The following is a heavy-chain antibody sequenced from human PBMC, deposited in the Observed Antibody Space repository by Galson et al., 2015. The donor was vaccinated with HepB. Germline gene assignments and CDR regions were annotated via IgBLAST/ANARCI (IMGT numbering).Heavy chain of an antibody. CDR1: GFTVSSNY. V-gene: IGHV3-53*01. CDR2: IYSGGST. CDR3: ARVTSYYYGMDV. D-gene: IGHD3-10*01. J-gene: IGHJ6*02. Sequence: SLRLSCAASGFTVSSNYMSWVRQAPGKGLEWVSVIYSGGSTYYADSVKGRFTISRDNSKNTLYLQMNSLRAEDTAVYYCARVTSYYYGMDVWGQGTTVTVSS.